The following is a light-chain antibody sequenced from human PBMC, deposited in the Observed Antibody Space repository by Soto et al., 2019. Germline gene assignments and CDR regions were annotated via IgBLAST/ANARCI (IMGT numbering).Light chain of an antibody. CDR3: QQYNSYSGT. Sequence: DIQMTQSPSTLSASVGDRVTITCRASQSISSWLAWYQQKPGKAPKLLIYKACSLESGVPSRFSGSGSGTEFTLTISSLQPDDLATYYCQQYNSYSGTFGQGTKLEIK. V-gene: IGKV1-5*03. CDR2: KAC. CDR1: QSISSW. J-gene: IGKJ1*01.